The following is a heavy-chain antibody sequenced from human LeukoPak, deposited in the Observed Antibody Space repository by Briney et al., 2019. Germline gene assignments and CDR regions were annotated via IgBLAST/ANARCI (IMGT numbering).Heavy chain of an antibody. CDR3: ARAGYCDSTTCPDAFDI. V-gene: IGHV4-39*07. J-gene: IGHJ3*02. Sequence: NASETLSLTCTVSGGSITSSSYYWGWIRQPPGKGLEWIGSIYYRGRTYYNPSLKSRVIISADTSKNQLSLKLSSVTAADTAVYYCARAGYCDSTTCPDAFDIWGQGTKVTVSS. CDR2: IYYRGRT. CDR1: GGSITSSSYY. D-gene: IGHD2-2*01.